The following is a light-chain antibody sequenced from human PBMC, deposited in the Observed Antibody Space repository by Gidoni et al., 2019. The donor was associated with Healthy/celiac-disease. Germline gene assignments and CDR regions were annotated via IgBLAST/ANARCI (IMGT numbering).Light chain of an antibody. V-gene: IGKV1-5*03. J-gene: IGKJ1*01. CDR3: QQYNSYWT. CDR1: QSISSW. Sequence: DIQMNQSPSTLSASVGATVTITCRASQSISSWLAWYQQKPGKAPKLLIYTASSLESGVPSRFSGSGSGTEFTLTISSLQPDDFATYYCQQYNSYWTFGQGTKVEIQ. CDR2: TAS.